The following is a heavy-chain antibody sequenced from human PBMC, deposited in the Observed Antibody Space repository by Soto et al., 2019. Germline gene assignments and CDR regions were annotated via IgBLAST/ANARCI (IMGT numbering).Heavy chain of an antibody. V-gene: IGHV3-48*03. CDR3: ARGSYASGNGGA. CDR1: GFTFSSYN. CDR2: ISSGATI. Sequence: GGSLRLSCAASGFTFSSYNMNWVRQAPGKGLEWISFISSGATIHYADSVKGRFTISRDNAKNSLYLQMNSLRAEDTAVYYCARGSYASGNGGAWGQGILVTVSS. D-gene: IGHD3-10*01. J-gene: IGHJ5*02.